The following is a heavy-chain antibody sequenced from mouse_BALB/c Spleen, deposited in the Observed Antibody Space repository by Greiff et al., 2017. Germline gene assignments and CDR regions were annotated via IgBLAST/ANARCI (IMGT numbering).Heavy chain of an antibody. J-gene: IGHJ4*01. CDR2: ISSGGSYT. Sequence: EVHLVESGGGLVKPGGSPKLSCAASGFTFSSYTMSWVRQTPEKRLEWVATISSGGSYTYYPDSVKGRFTISRDNAKNTLYLQMSSLKSEDTAMYYCTRVHYYGPYYYAMDYWGQGTSVTVSS. V-gene: IGHV5-6-4*01. CDR3: TRVHYYGPYYYAMDY. CDR1: GFTFSSYT. D-gene: IGHD1-2*01.